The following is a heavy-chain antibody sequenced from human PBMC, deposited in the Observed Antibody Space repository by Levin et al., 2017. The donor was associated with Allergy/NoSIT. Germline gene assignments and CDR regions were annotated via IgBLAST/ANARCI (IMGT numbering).Heavy chain of an antibody. CDR1: GGSTHDSENY. D-gene: IGHD2-15*01. J-gene: IGHJ4*02. CDR3: ARRYATSSGGLLDS. V-gene: IGHV4-39*01. CDR2: VYYTGTT. Sequence: SQTLSLTCSVSGGSTHDSENYWDRLRQAPGKGLEWIGSVYYTGTTYYNPSLESRLTMSVDTSRNQFALQLTSVAAAATAVYYCARRYATSSGGLLDSWGQGTLVTVSP.